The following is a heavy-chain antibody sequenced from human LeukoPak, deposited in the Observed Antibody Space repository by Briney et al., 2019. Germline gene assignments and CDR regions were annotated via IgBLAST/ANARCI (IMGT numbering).Heavy chain of an antibody. CDR2: IASDGSST. CDR3: ARGRPHGNDY. V-gene: IGHV3-74*01. Sequence: PGGSLRLSCAASGFTFSSYWMNWVRHAPGKGLVWVSRIASDGSSTTYADSVKGRFSISRDNAKNTLYLQMNSLRVGDTAVYYCARGRPHGNDYWGQGTLVTVSS. J-gene: IGHJ4*02. D-gene: IGHD4-23*01. CDR1: GFTFSSYW.